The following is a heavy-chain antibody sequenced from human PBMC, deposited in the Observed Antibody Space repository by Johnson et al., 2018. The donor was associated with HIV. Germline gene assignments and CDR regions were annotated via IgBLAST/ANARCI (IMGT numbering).Heavy chain of an antibody. CDR2: INWNGGST. V-gene: IGHV3-20*04. CDR1: GFTFSSYG. CDR3: ARRIAAADDAFDI. Sequence: EVQLVESGGGVVQPGGSLRLSCAASGFTFSSYGMSWVRQAPGKGLEWVSVINWNGGSTGYADSVKGRFTISRDNSKNTLYLQMNSLRAEDTAMYYCARRIAAADDAFDIWGHGTMVTVSS. J-gene: IGHJ3*02. D-gene: IGHD6-25*01.